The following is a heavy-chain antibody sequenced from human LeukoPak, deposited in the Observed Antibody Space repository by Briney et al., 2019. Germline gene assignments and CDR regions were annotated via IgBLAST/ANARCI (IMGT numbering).Heavy chain of an antibody. CDR1: GFTFSSYA. CDR3: AKGPRLTIFGVVNPFDP. CDR2: ISWNSGSI. V-gene: IGHV3-9*01. Sequence: PGGSLRLSCAASGFTFSSYAMHWVRQAPGKGLEWVSGISWNSGSIGYADSVKGRFTISRDNAKNSLYLQMNSLRAEDTALYYCAKGPRLTIFGVVNPFDPWGQGTLVTVSS. J-gene: IGHJ5*02. D-gene: IGHD3-3*01.